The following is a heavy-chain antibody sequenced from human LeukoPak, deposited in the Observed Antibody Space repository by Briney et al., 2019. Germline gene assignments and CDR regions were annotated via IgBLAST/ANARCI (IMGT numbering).Heavy chain of an antibody. V-gene: IGHV4-39*07. CDR3: ARDRNDAFDI. Sequence: NPSETLSLTCTVSGGSISSSSYYWGWIRQPPGKGLEWIGSIYYSGSTYYNPSLKSRVTMSVDTSKNQFSLKLSSVTAADTAVYYCARDRNDAFDIWGQGTMVTVSS. CDR1: GGSISSSSYY. J-gene: IGHJ3*02. CDR2: IYYSGST.